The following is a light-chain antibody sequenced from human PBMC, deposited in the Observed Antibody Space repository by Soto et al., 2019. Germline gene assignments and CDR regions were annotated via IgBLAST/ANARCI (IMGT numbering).Light chain of an antibody. Sequence: QSALTQPASVSGSPGQSITISCTGTSSDVGGYSYVSWYQQHPGKAPKLMIYDVISRPSGVSNRFSGSKSGNTASLTISGLLAEDEADYYCSSYTSRGTLVFGTGTKVTVL. CDR3: SSYTSRGTLV. CDR1: SSDVGGYSY. J-gene: IGLJ1*01. CDR2: DVI. V-gene: IGLV2-14*01.